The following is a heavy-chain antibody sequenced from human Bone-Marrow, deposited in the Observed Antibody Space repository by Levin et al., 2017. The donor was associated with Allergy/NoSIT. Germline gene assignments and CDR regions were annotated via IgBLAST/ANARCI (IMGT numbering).Heavy chain of an antibody. CDR2: ISGSGGNT. CDR3: AGYDTSAYHSPFDY. V-gene: IGHV3-23*01. Sequence: SCAASGFIFSNYAMNWVRQAPGKGLEWVSQISGSGGNTHYADSVKGRFTFSRDNSKITLYLQMNSLRAEDTAVYYCAGYDTSAYHSPFDYWGQGTLVTVSS. J-gene: IGHJ4*02. CDR1: GFIFSNYA. D-gene: IGHD3-22*01.